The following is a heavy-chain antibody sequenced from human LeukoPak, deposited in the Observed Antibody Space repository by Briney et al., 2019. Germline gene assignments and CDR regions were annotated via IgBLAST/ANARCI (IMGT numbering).Heavy chain of an antibody. Sequence: SETLSLTCTVSGGSISSYYWSWIRQPPGKGLEWIASIYYSGSTYYNPSLTSRVTMSVDTSKNQFSLKLSSLTAADTAVYYCASRFSSGWTYQSGMDVWGQGTTVTVS. D-gene: IGHD6-19*01. J-gene: IGHJ6*02. CDR3: ASRFSSGWTYQSGMDV. CDR1: GGSISSYY. CDR2: IYYSGST. V-gene: IGHV4-59*04.